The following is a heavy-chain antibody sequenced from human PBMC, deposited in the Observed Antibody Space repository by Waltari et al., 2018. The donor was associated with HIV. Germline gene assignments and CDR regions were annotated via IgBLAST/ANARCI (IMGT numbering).Heavy chain of an antibody. D-gene: IGHD3-22*01. CDR1: GGSISSSSYY. V-gene: IGHV4-39*01. Sequence: QLQLQESGPGLVKPSETLSLTCTVSGGSISSSSYYWGWIRQPPGKGLEWIGSIYYSGSTYYNPSLKSRFTISVDTSKNQFSLKLSSVTAADTALYYCASWYYYDSSGSSDAFDIWGQGTMVTVSS. CDR3: ASWYYYDSSGSSDAFDI. CDR2: IYYSGST. J-gene: IGHJ3*02.